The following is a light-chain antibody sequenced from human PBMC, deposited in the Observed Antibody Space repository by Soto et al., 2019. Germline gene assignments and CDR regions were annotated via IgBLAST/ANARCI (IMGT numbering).Light chain of an antibody. CDR1: SSDIGAYNY. CDR2: EVS. CDR3: SSYAGSNDSWV. Sequence: QSALTQPPSASGSPGQSVTISCTGTSSDIGAYNYVSWYQQHPGKAPKLMIHEVSKRPSGVPDRFSGSKSGNTASLTVSGLQAEDEADYYCSSYAGSNDSWVFGGGTKLTDL. J-gene: IGLJ3*02. V-gene: IGLV2-8*01.